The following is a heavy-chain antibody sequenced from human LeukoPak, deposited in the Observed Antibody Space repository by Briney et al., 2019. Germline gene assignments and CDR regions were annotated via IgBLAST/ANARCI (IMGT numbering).Heavy chain of an antibody. Sequence: PGGPLRLSCAASGFTFSDYYMSWIRQAPGKGLEWVSYISSSGSTIYYADSVKGRFTISRDNAKNSLYLQMNSLRAEDTAVYYCARAGYCTGGVCYSAHPNDAFDIWGQGTMVTVSS. CDR2: ISSSGSTI. J-gene: IGHJ3*02. CDR3: ARAGYCTGGVCYSAHPNDAFDI. D-gene: IGHD2-8*02. V-gene: IGHV3-11*01. CDR1: GFTFSDYY.